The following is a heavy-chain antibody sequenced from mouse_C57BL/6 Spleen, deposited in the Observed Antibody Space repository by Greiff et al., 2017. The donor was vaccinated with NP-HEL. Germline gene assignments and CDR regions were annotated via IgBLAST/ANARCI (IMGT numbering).Heavy chain of an antibody. D-gene: IGHD2-3*01. CDR2: ISDGGSYT. J-gene: IGHJ3*01. Sequence: EVQGVESGGGLVKPGGSLKLSCAASGFTFSSYAMSWVRQTPEKRLEWVATISDGGSYTYYPDNVKGRFTISRDNAKNNLYLQMSHLKSEDTAMYYCARDDGYYRAWFAYWGQGTLVTVSA. CDR3: ARDDGYYRAWFAY. V-gene: IGHV5-4*01. CDR1: GFTFSSYA.